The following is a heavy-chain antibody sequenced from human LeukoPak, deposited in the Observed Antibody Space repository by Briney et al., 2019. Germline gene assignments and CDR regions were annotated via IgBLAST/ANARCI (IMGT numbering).Heavy chain of an antibody. Sequence: GGSLRLSCAASGFTFSSYAMHWVRQAPGKGLEWVAVISYDGSNKYYADSVKGRFTISRDNSKNTLYLQMNSLRAEDTAVYYCARGCSGGSCYSTTYYYYGMDVWGQGTTVTVSS. CDR2: ISYDGSNK. J-gene: IGHJ6*02. D-gene: IGHD2-15*01. CDR1: GFTFSSYA. V-gene: IGHV3-30-3*01. CDR3: ARGCSGGSCYSTTYYYYGMDV.